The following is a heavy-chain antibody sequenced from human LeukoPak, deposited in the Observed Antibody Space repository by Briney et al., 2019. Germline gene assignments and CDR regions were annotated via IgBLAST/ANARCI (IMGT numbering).Heavy chain of an antibody. D-gene: IGHD3-22*01. CDR2: IYYSGST. Sequence: SETLSLTCTVSGGSISSSSYYWGWIRQPPGKKLEWIGSIYYSGSTYYNPSLKSRVTISVDTSKNQFSLKLSSVTAADTAVYYCARDIGGYYDRSGYRGVVGWYFDLWGRGTLVTVSS. CDR3: ARDIGGYYDRSGYRGVVGWYFDL. CDR1: GGSISSSSYY. J-gene: IGHJ2*01. V-gene: IGHV4-39*07.